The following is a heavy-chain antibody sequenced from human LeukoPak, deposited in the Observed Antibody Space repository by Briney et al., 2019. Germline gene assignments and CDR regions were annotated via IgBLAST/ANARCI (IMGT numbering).Heavy chain of an antibody. V-gene: IGHV4-34*01. Sequence: NPSETLSLTCAVYGGSFSGYYWSWIRQPPGKGLEWIGSIYSKGGTYYNPSLKSRVTISADTSKNQFSLKLSSVTAADTAVYYCARTFYDDVWGSYRYHYYYYGMDVWGQGTTVIVSS. D-gene: IGHD3-16*02. J-gene: IGHJ6*02. CDR3: ARTFYDDVWGSYRYHYYYYGMDV. CDR2: IYSKGGT. CDR1: GGSFSGYY.